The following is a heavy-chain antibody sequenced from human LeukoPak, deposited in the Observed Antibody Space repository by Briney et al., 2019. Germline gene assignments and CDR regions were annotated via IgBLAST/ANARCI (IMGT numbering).Heavy chain of an antibody. CDR2: IYSSGST. D-gene: IGHD3-10*01. V-gene: IGHV4-59*08. CDR1: GGSISRYS. CDR3: ARVRGGSGPTNWFDP. J-gene: IGHJ5*02. Sequence: SETLSLTCSVSGGSISRYSWSWIRQSPEKRLQYIGYIYSSGSTNYNPSLKSRVTMSVDTSKNQISLKLSSVTAADTAVYYCARVRGGSGPTNWFDPWGQGTLVTVSS.